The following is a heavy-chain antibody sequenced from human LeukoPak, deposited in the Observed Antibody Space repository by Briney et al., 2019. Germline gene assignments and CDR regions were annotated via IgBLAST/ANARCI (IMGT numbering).Heavy chain of an antibody. CDR3: AELGITMIGGV. D-gene: IGHD3-10*02. Sequence: GGSLRLSCAASGFTFSSYEMNWVRQAPGKGLEWVSYISSSSSTIYYADSVKGRFTVSRDNAKNSLYLQMNSLRAEDTAVYYCAELGITMIGGVWGKGTTVTNSS. CDR1: GFTFSSYE. V-gene: IGHV3-48*03. J-gene: IGHJ6*04. CDR2: ISSSSSTI.